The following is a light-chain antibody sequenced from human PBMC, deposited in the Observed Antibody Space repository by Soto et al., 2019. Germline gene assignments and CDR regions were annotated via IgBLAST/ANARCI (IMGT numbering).Light chain of an antibody. J-gene: IGKJ3*01. CDR1: QTISSN. CDR2: GAS. V-gene: IGKV3-15*01. CDR3: QQYNNWPPFT. Sequence: ATLSVSPGERATLSCRARQTISSNLAWYQQKPGQTPRLLIYGASTRAAGIPARFSGSGSGTDFTLTITSLQSEDFAVYYCQQYNNWPPFTFGPGTKVDIK.